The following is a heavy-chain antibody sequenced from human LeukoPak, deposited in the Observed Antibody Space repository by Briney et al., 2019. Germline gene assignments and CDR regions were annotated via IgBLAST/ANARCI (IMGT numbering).Heavy chain of an antibody. J-gene: IGHJ5*02. CDR3: ARARRFLEWLSIGNWFDP. CDR2: INHSGST. CDR1: GGSFSGYY. D-gene: IGHD3-3*01. V-gene: IGHV4-34*01. Sequence: KSSETLSLTCAVYGGSFSGYYWSWIRQPPGKGLEWIGEINHSGSTNYNPSLKSRVTISVDTSKNQFSLKLSSVTAADAAVYYRARARRFLEWLSIGNWFDPWGQGTLVTVSS.